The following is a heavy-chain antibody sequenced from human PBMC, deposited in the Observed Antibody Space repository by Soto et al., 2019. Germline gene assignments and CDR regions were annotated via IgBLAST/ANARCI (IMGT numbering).Heavy chain of an antibody. J-gene: IGHJ6*03. CDR3: AKELTSGYDVKDYYMDV. D-gene: IGHD5-12*01. CDR2: ISYDGSNK. Sequence: GGSLRLSCAASGFTFSSYGMHWVRQAPGKGLEWVAVISYDGSNKYYADSVKGRFTISRDNSKNTLYLQMNSLRAEDTAVYYCAKELTSGYDVKDYYMDVWGKGTTVTVSS. CDR1: GFTFSSYG. V-gene: IGHV3-30*18.